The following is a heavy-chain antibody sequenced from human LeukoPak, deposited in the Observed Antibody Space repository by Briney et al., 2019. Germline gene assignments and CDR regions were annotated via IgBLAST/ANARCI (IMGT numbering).Heavy chain of an antibody. V-gene: IGHV1-18*01. CDR2: ISAYNGNT. Sequence: GASVKVSCKASGYTFTSYGISWVRQAPGQGLEWMGWISAYNGNTNYAQKLQGRVTITTDTSTSTAYMELRSLRSDDTAVYYCARDGSITIFGVGGSYWGQGTLVTVSS. CDR3: ARDGSITIFGVGGSY. CDR1: GYTFTSYG. J-gene: IGHJ4*02. D-gene: IGHD3-3*01.